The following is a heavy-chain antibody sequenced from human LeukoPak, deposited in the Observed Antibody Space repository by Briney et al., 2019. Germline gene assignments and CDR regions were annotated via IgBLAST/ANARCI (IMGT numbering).Heavy chain of an antibody. V-gene: IGHV4-34*01. D-gene: IGHD6-19*01. Sequence: SETLSLTCAVSGGSFSGYYWSWLRQPPGKGLEWIGEINHSGSTNYNPSLKSRVTISVDTSKNQFSLRLSSVTAADTAVYYCARVLEGSSGQHWYFDLWGRGTLVTVSS. J-gene: IGHJ2*01. CDR2: INHSGST. CDR1: GGSFSGYY. CDR3: ARVLEGSSGQHWYFDL.